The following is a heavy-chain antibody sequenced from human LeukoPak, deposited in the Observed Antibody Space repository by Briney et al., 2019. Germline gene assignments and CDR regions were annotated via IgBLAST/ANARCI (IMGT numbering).Heavy chain of an antibody. D-gene: IGHD4-17*01. Sequence: PSETLSLTCAVSGGSISSSNWWSWVRQPPGKGLEWIGYIYHSGSTYYNPSLKSRVTISVDRSKNQFSLKLSSVTAADTAVYYCASIDYGDYAAFDIWGQGTMVTVSS. CDR1: GGSISSSNW. CDR3: ASIDYGDYAAFDI. V-gene: IGHV4-4*02. CDR2: IYHSGST. J-gene: IGHJ3*02.